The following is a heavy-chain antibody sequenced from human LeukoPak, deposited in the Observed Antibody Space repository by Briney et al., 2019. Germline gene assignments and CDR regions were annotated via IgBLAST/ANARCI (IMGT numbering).Heavy chain of an antibody. Sequence: ASVKVSCKASGYIFTGYYMHWVRQAPGQGLEWMGWINPNSGGTNYAQKFQDRVTMTRDTSISTASMELSRLRSDDTAVYYGATGYCSSTSCSYYFDYWGQGTLVTVSS. J-gene: IGHJ4*02. V-gene: IGHV1-2*02. D-gene: IGHD2-2*01. CDR2: INPNSGGT. CDR1: GYIFTGYY. CDR3: ATGYCSSTSCSYYFDY.